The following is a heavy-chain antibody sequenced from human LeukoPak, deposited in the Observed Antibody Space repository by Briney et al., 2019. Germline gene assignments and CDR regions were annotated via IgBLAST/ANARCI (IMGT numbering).Heavy chain of an antibody. CDR2: IYHSGST. V-gene: IGHV4-38-2*02. Sequence: SETLSLTCTVSGYSISSGYYWGWMRQPPGKGLEWIGSIYHSGSTYYNPSLKSRVTISVDTSKSQFSLKLSSVTAPDTAVYYCARHGVVPAAVGAFDIWGQGTMVTVSS. D-gene: IGHD2-2*01. CDR3: ARHGVVPAAVGAFDI. J-gene: IGHJ3*02. CDR1: GYSISSGYY.